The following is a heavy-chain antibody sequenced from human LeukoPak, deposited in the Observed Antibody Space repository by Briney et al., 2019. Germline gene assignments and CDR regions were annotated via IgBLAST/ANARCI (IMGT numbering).Heavy chain of an antibody. V-gene: IGHV3-15*07. CDR3: TKDPPLTGGVYSAY. CDR1: GLIFSDAW. Sequence: GGSLRLSCVASGLIFSDAWMNWVRQAPGKGLEWVGRIKSKVDGGTVDYAAPVKGRFTISRDDSKSTLYLQLNSLKTEDSAVYYCTKDPPLTGGVYSAYWGQGTLVTVSS. CDR2: IKSKVDGGTV. D-gene: IGHD7-27*01. J-gene: IGHJ4*02.